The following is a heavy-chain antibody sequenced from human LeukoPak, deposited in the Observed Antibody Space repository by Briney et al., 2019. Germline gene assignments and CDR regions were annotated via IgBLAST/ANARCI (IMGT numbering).Heavy chain of an antibody. V-gene: IGHV4-59*06. D-gene: IGHD5-18*01. J-gene: IGHJ4*02. CDR1: GGSISSYY. Sequence: PSETLSLTCTVSGGSISSYYWSWIRQPPGKGLEWIGYIYYSGSTYYNPSLKSRVTISVDTSKNQFSLKLSSVTAADTAVYYCARSGRGYSYGLYYWGQGTLVTVSS. CDR2: IYYSGST. CDR3: ARSGRGYSYGLYY.